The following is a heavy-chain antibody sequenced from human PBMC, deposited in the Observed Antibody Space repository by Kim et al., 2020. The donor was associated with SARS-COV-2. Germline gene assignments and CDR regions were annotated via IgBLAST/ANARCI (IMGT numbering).Heavy chain of an antibody. CDR3: ARDVQYYFDY. V-gene: IGHV4-31*03. CDR2: IYYSGST. Sequence: SETLSLTCTVSGGSISSGGYYWSWSRQHPGKGLVWFGYIYYSGSTYYNLSLKSRVTISVYTSKNQLSLKLSSVTTADTAVYYCARDVQYYFDYWGQGTLVTVSS. CDR1: GGSISSGGYY. J-gene: IGHJ4*02.